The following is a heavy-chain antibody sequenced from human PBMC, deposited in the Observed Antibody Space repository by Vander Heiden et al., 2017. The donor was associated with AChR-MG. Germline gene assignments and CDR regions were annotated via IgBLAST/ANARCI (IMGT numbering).Heavy chain of an antibody. CDR1: AHTFKKYP. CDR2: IIPLFGTS. CDR3: VILPSTSWRTVQY. Sequence: QVHVFQSGADLRNPGSSVNVSCLASAHTFKKYPTIWVRRAPGQGLEWMGRIIPLFGTSTYAQKFRGRVTITADKSTNTADMDLARLTVEDTAMYLCVILPSTSWRTVQYWGQGSEVIVSS. D-gene: IGHD6-13*01. V-gene: IGHV1-69*06. J-gene: IGHJ1*01.